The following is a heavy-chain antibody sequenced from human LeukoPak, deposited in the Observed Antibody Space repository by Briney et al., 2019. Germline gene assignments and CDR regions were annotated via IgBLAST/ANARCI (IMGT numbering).Heavy chain of an antibody. D-gene: IGHD6-6*01. Sequence: SETLSLTCTVSGGSISSYYWSWIRQPPGKGLEWIGYIYYSGSTNYNPSLKSRVTISVDTSKNQFSLKLSSVTAADTAVYYCARRVARSSSGFDYWGQGTLVTVSS. CDR1: GGSISSYY. CDR2: IYYSGST. V-gene: IGHV4-59*08. J-gene: IGHJ4*02. CDR3: ARRVARSSSGFDY.